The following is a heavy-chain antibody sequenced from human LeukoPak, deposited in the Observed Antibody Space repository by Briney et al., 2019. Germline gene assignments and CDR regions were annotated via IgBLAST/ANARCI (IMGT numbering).Heavy chain of an antibody. CDR1: GGTFSSYA. CDR2: IIPIFGTA. Sequence: EASVKVSCKASGGTFSSYAISWVRQAPGQGREWMGGIIPIFGTANYAQKFQGRVTITTDESTSTAYMELSSLRSEDTAVYYCARDGSGYSYGYDYWGQGTLVTVSS. D-gene: IGHD5-18*01. CDR3: ARDGSGYSYGYDY. V-gene: IGHV1-69*05. J-gene: IGHJ4*02.